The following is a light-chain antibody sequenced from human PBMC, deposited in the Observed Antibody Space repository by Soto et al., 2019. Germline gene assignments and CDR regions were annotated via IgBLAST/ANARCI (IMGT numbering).Light chain of an antibody. CDR3: QKYNSAPLT. CDR2: AAS. V-gene: IGKV1-27*01. CDR1: QGIRNY. Sequence: DIQMTQSPSSLSASVGDRVTITCRASQGIRNYLAWYQQKPGKVPKLLIYAASTLQSGVPSRFSGSGSGTDLTLTISSLQPEDVATYYYQKYNSAPLTFGGGTKVEIK. J-gene: IGKJ4*01.